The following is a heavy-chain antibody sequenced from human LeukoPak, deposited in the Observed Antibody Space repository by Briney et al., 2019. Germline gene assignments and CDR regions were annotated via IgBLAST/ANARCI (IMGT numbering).Heavy chain of an antibody. V-gene: IGHV1-2*02. CDR2: INPNSGGT. CDR1: GFTFTSSA. Sequence: ASVKVSCKASGFTFTSSAMQWVRQARGQRLEWMGWINPNSGGTNSSQKFQDRVTLTRDTSISTAYMELGSLRSDDTAIYYCARAYGSGSSYHPDYWGQGTLVTVSS. D-gene: IGHD3-10*01. J-gene: IGHJ4*02. CDR3: ARAYGSGSSYHPDY.